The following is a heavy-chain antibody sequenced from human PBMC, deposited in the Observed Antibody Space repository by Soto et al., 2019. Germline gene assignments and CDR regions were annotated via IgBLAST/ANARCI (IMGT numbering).Heavy chain of an antibody. CDR3: GRTEYYDSSGYSPPALDYFDY. Sequence: QVQLVQSGAEVKKPGSSVKVSCKASGGTFSSYAISWVRQAPGQGLEWMGGIIPIFGTANYAQKFQGRVTMTADESTSTAYMELSSLRSEDTAVYYCGRTEYYDSSGYSPPALDYFDYWGQGTLVTVSS. J-gene: IGHJ4*02. V-gene: IGHV1-69*01. D-gene: IGHD3-22*01. CDR1: GGTFSSYA. CDR2: IIPIFGTA.